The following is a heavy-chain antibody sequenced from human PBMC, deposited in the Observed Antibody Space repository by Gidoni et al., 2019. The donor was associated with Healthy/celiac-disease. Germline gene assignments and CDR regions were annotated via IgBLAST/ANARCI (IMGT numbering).Heavy chain of an antibody. CDR3: ARQSGSYYPTFDY. D-gene: IGHD1-26*01. CDR1: GGSISSSSYY. Sequence: QLQLQESGPGLVKPSETLSLTCTVSGGSISSSSYYWGWIRQPPGKGLEWIGSIYYSGSTYYNPSLKSRVTISVDTSKNQFSLKLSSVTAADTAVYYCARQSGSYYPTFDYWGQGTLVTVSS. V-gene: IGHV4-39*01. CDR2: IYYSGST. J-gene: IGHJ4*02.